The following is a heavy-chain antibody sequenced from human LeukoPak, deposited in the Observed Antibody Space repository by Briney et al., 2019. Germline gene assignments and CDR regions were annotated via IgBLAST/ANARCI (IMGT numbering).Heavy chain of an antibody. CDR1: GGTFNSYA. CDR3: ARGSKQQLVLLMSGGMDV. V-gene: IGHV1-69*13. J-gene: IGHJ6*02. Sequence: SVKVYCKASGGTFNSYAISWMRQAPGQWLEWMGGIIPIFGTANYAQRFQGRVTITADESTSTAYMELSSLRSEDTAVYYCARGSKQQLVLLMSGGMDVWGQGTTVTVSS. CDR2: IIPIFGTA. D-gene: IGHD6-6*01.